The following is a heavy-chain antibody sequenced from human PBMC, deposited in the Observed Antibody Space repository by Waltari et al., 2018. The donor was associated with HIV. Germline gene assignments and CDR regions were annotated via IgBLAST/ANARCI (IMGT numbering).Heavy chain of an antibody. D-gene: IGHD6-13*01. J-gene: IGHJ4*02. Sequence: QVHLQESGPGLVKPSQTLSLPCTVPGGSISTGGYDWRWNRQCPGMGLEWIGGIYYSGSPHYNPSLRSRVSISLDMSENQFSLQLGSVAAADTAVYYCALAEMAAAGTLHYWGQGTLVTVSS. CDR2: IYYSGSP. CDR3: ALAEMAAAGTLHY. V-gene: IGHV4-31*03. CDR1: GGSISTGGYD.